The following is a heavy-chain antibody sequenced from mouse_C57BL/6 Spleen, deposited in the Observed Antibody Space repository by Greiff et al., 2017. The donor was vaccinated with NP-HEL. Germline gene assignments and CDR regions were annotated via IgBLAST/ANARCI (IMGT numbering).Heavy chain of an antibody. D-gene: IGHD1-1*01. CDR2: IDPETGGT. J-gene: IGHJ3*01. Sequence: QVQLQQSGAELVRPGASVTLSCKASGYTFTDYEMHWVKQTPVHGLEWIGAIDPETGGTAYNQKFKGKAILTADKSSSTAYMELRSLTSEDSAVYYCTRPTVVAEGFAYWGQGTLVTVSA. CDR3: TRPTVVAEGFAY. V-gene: IGHV1-15*01. CDR1: GYTFTDYE.